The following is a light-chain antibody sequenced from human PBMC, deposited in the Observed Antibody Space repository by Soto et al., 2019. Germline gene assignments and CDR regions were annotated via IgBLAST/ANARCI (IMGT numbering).Light chain of an antibody. V-gene: IGLV7-43*01. CDR3: LLYYDGAWV. CDR2: DTS. Sequence: QAVVTQEPSLTVSPGGTVTLTCASNTGAVTSGYFPNWFQQRPGQAPRALIYDTSSKNSWTPARFSGSLLGGKAALTLSGVQPEDEAEYYCLLYYDGAWVFGGGTKLTVL. J-gene: IGLJ3*02. CDR1: TGAVTSGYF.